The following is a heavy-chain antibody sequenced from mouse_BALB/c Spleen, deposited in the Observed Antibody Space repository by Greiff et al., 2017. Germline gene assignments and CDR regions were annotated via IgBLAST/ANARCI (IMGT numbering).Heavy chain of an antibody. Sequence: EVKVVESGGGLVQPGGSLRLSCATSGFTFTDYYMSWVRQPPGKALEWLGFIRNKANGYTTEYSASVKGRFTISRDNSQSILYLQMNTLRAEDSATYYCARITTASWFAYWGQGTLVTVSA. J-gene: IGHJ3*01. CDR2: IRNKANGYTT. CDR1: GFTFTDYY. D-gene: IGHD1-2*01. CDR3: ARITTASWFAY. V-gene: IGHV7-3*02.